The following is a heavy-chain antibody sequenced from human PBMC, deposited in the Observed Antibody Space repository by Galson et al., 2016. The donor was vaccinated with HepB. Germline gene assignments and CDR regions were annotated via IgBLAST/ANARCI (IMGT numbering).Heavy chain of an antibody. D-gene: IGHD2-2*01. J-gene: IGHJ6*02. CDR2: IRSKAYGGTT. CDR3: TAECSSTSCYDHYYYHHGMDV. Sequence: SCAASGFTFGDYAMSWFRQAPGKGLEWVGFIRSKAYGGTTEYGASVKGRFTISRDDSKSIAYLHMNSLKTEDTAVYYCTAECSSTSCYDHYYYHHGMDVWGQGTTVTVSS. CDR1: GFTFGDYA. V-gene: IGHV3-49*03.